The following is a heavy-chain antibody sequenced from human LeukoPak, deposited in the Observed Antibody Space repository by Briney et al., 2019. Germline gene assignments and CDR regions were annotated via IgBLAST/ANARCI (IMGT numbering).Heavy chain of an antibody. CDR3: ARDSDTTGWFDP. CDR2: IYYNGST. Sequence: LRLSCAASGFTFSSYSMNWVRQHPGKGLEWIGYIYYNGSTYYNPSLKSRVTISVDTSKNQFSLKLSSVTAADTAVYYCARDSDTTGWFDPWGQGTLVTVSS. D-gene: IGHD4-17*01. V-gene: IGHV4-31*02. J-gene: IGHJ5*02. CDR1: GFTFSSYS.